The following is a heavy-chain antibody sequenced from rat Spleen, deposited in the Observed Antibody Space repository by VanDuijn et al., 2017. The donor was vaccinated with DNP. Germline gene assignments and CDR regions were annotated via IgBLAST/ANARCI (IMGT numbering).Heavy chain of an antibody. CDR2: INTDSSST. CDR1: GFTFTSYV. D-gene: IGHD5-1*01. CDR3: ARERSWERVFDY. V-gene: IGHV5-43*01. J-gene: IGHJ2*01. Sequence: EVLLVESDGGLVQPGSSLKVSCVASGFTFTSYVMHWFRQAPENGIEWLAYINTDSSSTHYAETVKGRFTISRDNAKNTVDMQLSSLRSEDTAMYFCARERSWERVFDYWGHGVMVTVSS.